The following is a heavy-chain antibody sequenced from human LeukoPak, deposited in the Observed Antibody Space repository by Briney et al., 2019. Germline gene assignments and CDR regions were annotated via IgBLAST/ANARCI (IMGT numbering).Heavy chain of an antibody. D-gene: IGHD6-6*01. V-gene: IGHV4-59*08. Sequence: SETLSLTCSVSGGSISSLYWSWIPPPPGKGREWIGYIYYTGSTNYNPPLKSRITMFVGMSKNQFSLRLSSVTAADTAVYYCARHRAYSSSSPFDYWGQGTLVTVSS. CDR1: GGSISSLY. J-gene: IGHJ4*02. CDR2: IYYTGST. CDR3: ARHRAYSSSSPFDY.